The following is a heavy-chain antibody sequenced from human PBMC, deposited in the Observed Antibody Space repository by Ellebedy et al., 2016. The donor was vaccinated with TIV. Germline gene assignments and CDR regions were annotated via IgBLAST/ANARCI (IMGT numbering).Heavy chain of an antibody. CDR1: GFTFSTYW. D-gene: IGHD3-3*01. Sequence: GESLKTSCAASGFTFSTYWMSWVRQAPGKGLEWVANIKYDGSETYYGDSVKGRFTISRDNARKSLYLQMDSLRAEDTAVYYCARWYDDSWTGFYTWGQGTQVTVSS. CDR2: IKYDGSET. CDR3: ARWYDDSWTGFYT. V-gene: IGHV3-7*02. J-gene: IGHJ5*02.